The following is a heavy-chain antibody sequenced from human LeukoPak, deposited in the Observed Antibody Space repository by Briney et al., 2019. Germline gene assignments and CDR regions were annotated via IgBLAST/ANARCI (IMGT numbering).Heavy chain of an antibody. CDR1: GGSISSYY. D-gene: IGHD2-15*01. J-gene: IGHJ3*02. Sequence: SETLSPTCTVSGGSISSYYWSWIRQPPGKGLEWIGYIYYSGSTNYNPSLKSRVTISVDTSKNQFSLKLSSVTAADTAVYYCARDGCSGGSCSDAFDIWGQGTMVTVSS. V-gene: IGHV4-59*01. CDR3: ARDGCSGGSCSDAFDI. CDR2: IYYSGST.